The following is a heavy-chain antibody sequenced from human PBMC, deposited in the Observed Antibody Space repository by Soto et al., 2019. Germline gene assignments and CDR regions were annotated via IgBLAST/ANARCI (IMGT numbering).Heavy chain of an antibody. J-gene: IGHJ4*02. CDR1: GYDFTTYG. CDR2: ISAHNGNT. D-gene: IGHD1-1*01. V-gene: IGHV1-18*01. Sequence: QVHLVPSGAEVKKPGASVKVSCKGSGYDFTTYGITWVRQAPGQGLEWMAWISAHNGNTDYAQKLQGRVTVTRDTSTSTAYMELRSLRSDDTAMYYCARGRYGDYWGQGALVPVSS. CDR3: ARGRYGDY.